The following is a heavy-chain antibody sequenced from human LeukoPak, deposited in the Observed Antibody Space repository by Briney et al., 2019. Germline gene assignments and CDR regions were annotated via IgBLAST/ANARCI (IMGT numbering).Heavy chain of an antibody. J-gene: IGHJ4*02. Sequence: SETLSLTCTVSGGSISSYYWSWIRRPAGKGLEWIGRICTSGSTSYNPSLKSRVTMSVDTSKNQFSLKLSSVTAADTAVYYCARGRAGHDYWGQGTLVTVSS. CDR3: ARGRAGHDY. V-gene: IGHV4-4*07. CDR2: ICTSGST. CDR1: GGSISSYY. D-gene: IGHD6-19*01.